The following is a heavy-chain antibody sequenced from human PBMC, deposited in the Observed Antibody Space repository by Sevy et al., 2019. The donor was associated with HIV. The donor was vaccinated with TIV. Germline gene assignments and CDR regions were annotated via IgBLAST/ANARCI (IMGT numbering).Heavy chain of an antibody. J-gene: IGHJ4*02. CDR2: IKSKTDCGTT. Sequence: GGSLRLSCAASGFTFSNAWMTWVRQAPGAGLEWVGRIKSKTDCGTTDYAAPVKGRFTISRDDSKNTLYLQMNSLKTEDTAVYYCTPAGTYYDYWGQGTLVTVSS. CDR1: GFTFSNAW. CDR3: TPAGTYYDY. V-gene: IGHV3-15*01. D-gene: IGHD6-13*01.